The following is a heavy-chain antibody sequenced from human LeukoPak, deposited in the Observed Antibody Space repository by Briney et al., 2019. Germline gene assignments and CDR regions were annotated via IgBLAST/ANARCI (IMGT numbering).Heavy chain of an antibody. D-gene: IGHD5-24*01. CDR2: IYYSGST. CDR3: ARDFGGSDGYTGYWYFDL. J-gene: IGHJ2*01. V-gene: IGHV4-59*01. CDR1: GGSISSYY. Sequence: SETLSLTCTVSGGSISSYYWSWIRQPPGKGLEWIGYIYYSGSTTYNPSLKSRVTMSVDTSKNQFSLKLSSVTAADTAVYYCARDFGGSDGYTGYWYFDLWGRGTLVTVSS.